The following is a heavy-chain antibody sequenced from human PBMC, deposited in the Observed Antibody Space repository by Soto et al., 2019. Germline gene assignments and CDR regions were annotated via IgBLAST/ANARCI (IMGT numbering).Heavy chain of an antibody. J-gene: IGHJ4*02. CDR2: IYYSGGA. D-gene: IGHD5-18*01. V-gene: IGHV4-61*01. CDR1: GGSVSSGSYY. Sequence: SETLSLTCTVSGGSVSSGSYYWSWIRQPPGKGLEWIGYIYYSGGANYNPSLKSRVTISVDTSKNQFSLKLSSVTAADTAVYYCARGGGVTATFDYWGQGTLVTVSS. CDR3: ARGGGVTATFDY.